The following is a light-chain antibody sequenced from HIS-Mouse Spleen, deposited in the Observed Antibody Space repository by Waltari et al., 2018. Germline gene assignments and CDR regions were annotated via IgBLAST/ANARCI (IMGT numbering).Light chain of an antibody. CDR1: QSISSW. CDR3: QQYNSYSRT. V-gene: IGKV1-5*03. CDR2: KAS. J-gene: IGKJ1*01. Sequence: DIQMTQSPSTLSASVGDIVTITCRASQSISSWLAWYQQKPGKAPKLLIYKASSLESGVPSRFSGSGSGTESTLTISSLQPDDFATYYCQQYNSYSRTFGQGTKVEIK.